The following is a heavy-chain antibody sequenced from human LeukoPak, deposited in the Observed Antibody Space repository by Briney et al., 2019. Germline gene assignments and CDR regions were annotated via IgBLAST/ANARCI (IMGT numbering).Heavy chain of an antibody. CDR3: AKDRLARCSGATCSVDY. CDR2: IPYDERNH. CDR1: GITLSNYG. V-gene: IGHV3-30*02. Sequence: GGSLRLSCAASGITLSNYGMHWARQAPGKGLEWVTFIPYDERNHYYADSVKGRFTISRDKSKKTLHLQMNSLTVDDTAVYYCAKDRLARCSGATCSVDYWGQGTLVMVSS. D-gene: IGHD2-15*01. J-gene: IGHJ4*02.